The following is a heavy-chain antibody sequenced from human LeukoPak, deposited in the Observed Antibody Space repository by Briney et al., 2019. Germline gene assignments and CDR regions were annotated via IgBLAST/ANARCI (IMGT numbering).Heavy chain of an antibody. CDR1: GYSISSGYY. D-gene: IGHD4-17*01. CDR2: IYQSGST. Sequence: PSETLSLTCTVSGYSISSGYYWGWIGQPPAKGLEWIGSIYQSGSTYYNPSLKSRVTISLDTSKNQFSLRLNSVTAADTAMYYCARFYYGDFNFDYWGQGTLVTVSS. CDR3: ARFYYGDFNFDY. J-gene: IGHJ4*02. V-gene: IGHV4-38-2*02.